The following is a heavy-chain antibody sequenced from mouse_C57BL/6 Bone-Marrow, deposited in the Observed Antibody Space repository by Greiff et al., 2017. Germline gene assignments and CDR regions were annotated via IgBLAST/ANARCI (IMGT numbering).Heavy chain of an antibody. V-gene: IGHV1-81*01. CDR2: IYPRSGNT. CDR3: ARGVPYPSGYFDV. D-gene: IGHD5-1*01. J-gene: IGHJ1*03. Sequence: QVQLQQSGAELVRPGASVKLSCKASGYTFTSYGISWVKQRTGQGLEWIGEIYPRSGNTYYNEKFKGKATLTADKSSSTAYMELRSLTSEDSAVYFCARGVPYPSGYFDVWGTGTTVTVSS. CDR1: GYTFTSYG.